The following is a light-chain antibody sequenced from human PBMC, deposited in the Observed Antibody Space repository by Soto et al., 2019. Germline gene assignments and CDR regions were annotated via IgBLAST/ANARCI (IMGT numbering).Light chain of an antibody. V-gene: IGKV3-20*01. CDR1: QSVSSSY. CDR3: QQYGTSALT. J-gene: IGKJ4*01. Sequence: IVLTQSPGTLSLSPGERATLSCRASQSVSSSYLVWNQQRPGQPPRLLIYGTSTRAAGISDRFSGSGSGTDFTLTIYRLEPGDSAVYYCQQYGTSALTFGGGTKV. CDR2: GTS.